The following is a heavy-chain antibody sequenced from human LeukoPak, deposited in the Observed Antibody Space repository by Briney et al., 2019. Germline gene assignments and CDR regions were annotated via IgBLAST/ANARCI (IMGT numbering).Heavy chain of an antibody. J-gene: IGHJ4*02. V-gene: IGHV4-30-4*08. CDR1: GGSISSGDYY. Sequence: SETLSLTCTVSGGSISSGDYYWSWIRQPPGKGLEWIGYIYYSGSTYYNPSLKSRVTISVDTSKNQFSLKLSSVTAADTAVYYCARVSGYYNVDYWGQGTLVTVSS. D-gene: IGHD3-9*01. CDR2: IYYSGST. CDR3: ARVSGYYNVDY.